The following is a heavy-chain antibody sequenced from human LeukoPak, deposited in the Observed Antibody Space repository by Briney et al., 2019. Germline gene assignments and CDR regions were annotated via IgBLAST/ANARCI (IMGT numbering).Heavy chain of an antibody. CDR2: IYYSGST. CDR1: GGSISTYY. D-gene: IGHD3-10*01. Sequence: SETLSLTCTVSGGSISTYYWNWIRQPPGKGLEWIGYIYYSGSTNYNPSLKSRVTISVDTSKNQFSLKLSSVTAADTAVYYCARAEITMVRGVIITGYYFDYWGQGTLVTVSS. J-gene: IGHJ4*02. CDR3: ARAEITMVRGVIITGYYFDY. V-gene: IGHV4-59*01.